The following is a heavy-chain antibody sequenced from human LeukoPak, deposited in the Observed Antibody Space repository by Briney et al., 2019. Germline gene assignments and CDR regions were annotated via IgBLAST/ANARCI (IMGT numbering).Heavy chain of an antibody. CDR2: INPYNGNT. Sequence: GASVKVSCKASGYTFTNFAISWVRQAPRQGLEWMGWINPYNGNTKYALKVQGRVTMTTDTSTSTAYMELRSLSPDDTAVFYCARGRIPARLRELGVVTDRHYYMDVWGKGTTVTVSS. V-gene: IGHV1-18*01. CDR1: GYTFTNFA. J-gene: IGHJ6*03. CDR3: ARGRIPARLRELGVVTDRHYYMDV. D-gene: IGHD3-3*01.